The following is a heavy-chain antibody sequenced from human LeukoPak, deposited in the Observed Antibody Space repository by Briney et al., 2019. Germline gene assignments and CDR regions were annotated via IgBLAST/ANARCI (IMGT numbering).Heavy chain of an antibody. CDR2: ISGSGGST. J-gene: IGHJ4*02. D-gene: IGHD4-11*01. CDR3: ARDKWLTTTHYFDY. Sequence: QLGGSLRLSCAASGFTFSNYAMSWVRQAPGKGLEWVSTISGSGGSTYYADSVKGQFTISRDNSKNSLYLQMNSLRAEDTAVYYCARDKWLTTTHYFDYWGQGTLVTVSS. CDR1: GFTFSNYA. V-gene: IGHV3-23*01.